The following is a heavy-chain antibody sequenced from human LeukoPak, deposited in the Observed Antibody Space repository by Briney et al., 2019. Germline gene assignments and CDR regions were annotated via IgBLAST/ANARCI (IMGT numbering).Heavy chain of an antibody. CDR2: IWYDGSNK. J-gene: IGHJ6*02. V-gene: IGHV3-33*01. Sequence: GGSLRLSCAASGFTFSSYGMHWARQAPGKGLEWVAVIWYDGSNKYYADSVKGRFTISRDNSKNTLYLQMNSLRAEDTAVYYCARGFGQGAARFYYYYGMDVWGQGTTVTVSS. CDR3: ARGFGQGAARFYYYYGMDV. CDR1: GFTFSSYG. D-gene: IGHD6-6*01.